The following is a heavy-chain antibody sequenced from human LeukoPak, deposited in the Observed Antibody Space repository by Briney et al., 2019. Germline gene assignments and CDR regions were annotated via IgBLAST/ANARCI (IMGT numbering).Heavy chain of an antibody. V-gene: IGHV3-23*01. J-gene: IGHJ4*02. D-gene: IGHD3-3*01. CDR3: AKLRSYDFWSGYYDY. Sequence: PGGSLRLSCAASGFTFSSYAMSWVRQAPGKGLEWVSAISGSGGSTYYADSVKGRFTISRDNSKNTLYLRMNSLRAEDTAVYYCAKLRSYDFWSGYYDYWGQGTLVTVSS. CDR1: GFTFSSYA. CDR2: ISGSGGST.